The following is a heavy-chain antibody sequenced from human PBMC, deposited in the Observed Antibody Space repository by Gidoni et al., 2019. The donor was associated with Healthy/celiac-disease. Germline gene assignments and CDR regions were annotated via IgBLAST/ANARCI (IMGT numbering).Heavy chain of an antibody. CDR3: ARARVDSSSWYWEGYYYGMDV. V-gene: IGHV1-69*02. CDR1: GGTFSSYT. D-gene: IGHD6-13*01. Sequence: QVQLVQSGAEVKKPGSSVKVSCKASGGTFSSYTISWVRQAPGQGLEWMGRIIPILGIANYAQKFQGRVTITADKSTSTAYMELSSLRSEDTAVYYCARARVDSSSWYWEGYYYGMDVWGQGTTVTVSS. J-gene: IGHJ6*02. CDR2: IIPILGIA.